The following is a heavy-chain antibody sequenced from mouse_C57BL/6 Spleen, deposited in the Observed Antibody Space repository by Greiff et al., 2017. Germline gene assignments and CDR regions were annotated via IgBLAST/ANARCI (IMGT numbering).Heavy chain of an antibody. CDR3: ARGRDYYGSSSYYAMDY. CDR2: INPSSGYT. V-gene: IGHV1-7*01. Sequence: VQLQQSGAELAKPGASVKLSCKASGYTFTSYWMHWVKQRPGQGLEWIGYINPSSGYTKYNQKFKDKATLTADKSSSTAYMQLSSLTYEDSAVXYCARGRDYYGSSSYYAMDYWGQGTSVTVSS. CDR1: GYTFTSYW. J-gene: IGHJ4*01. D-gene: IGHD1-1*01.